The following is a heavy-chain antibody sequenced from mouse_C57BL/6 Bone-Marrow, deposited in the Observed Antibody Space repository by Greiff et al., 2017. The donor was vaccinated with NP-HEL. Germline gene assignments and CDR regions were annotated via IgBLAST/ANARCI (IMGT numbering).Heavy chain of an antibody. CDR1: GYSFTNYL. D-gene: IGHD1-3*01. J-gene: IGHJ1*03. CDR2: INPGSGGT. Sequence: QVQLQQSGAELVRPGTSVKVSCKASGYSFTNYLIEWVKQRPGQGLEWIGVINPGSGGTNYNEKFKGKATLTADKSSSTAYMQISSLTSEDSAVYFGARWGGSKPLYWYFDVWGTGTTVTVSS. V-gene: IGHV1-54*01. CDR3: ARWGGSKPLYWYFDV.